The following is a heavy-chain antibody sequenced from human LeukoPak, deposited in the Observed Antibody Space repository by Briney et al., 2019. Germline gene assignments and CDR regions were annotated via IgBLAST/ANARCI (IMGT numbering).Heavy chain of an antibody. CDR1: GGSISSSSYY. Sequence: SETLSLTCTVSGGSISSSSYYWGCIRQPPGKGLEWVGSIEYSEITYYNPSLKSRVTISADTSKNPFSLNLSSVTAADTAVYYCAVGYCSSTSCYLIHWGQGSLVTASS. V-gene: IGHV4-39*01. D-gene: IGHD2-2*01. CDR3: AVGYCSSTSCYLIH. J-gene: IGHJ4*02. CDR2: IEYSEIT.